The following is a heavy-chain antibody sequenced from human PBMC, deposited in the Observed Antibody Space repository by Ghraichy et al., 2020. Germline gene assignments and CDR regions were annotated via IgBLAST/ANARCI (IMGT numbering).Heavy chain of an antibody. CDR3: ARDNGESAYSYDTNYYYYYMDV. D-gene: IGHD5-18*01. Sequence: GGSLRLSCAASGFRFRDYYMSWIRQAPGKGLEWVSYISSSSSYTNYADSVRGRFTISRDNAKNSLYLQMNSLRAEDTAVYYCARDNGESAYSYDTNYYYYYMDVWGKGTTVTVSS. CDR2: ISSSSSYT. V-gene: IGHV3-11*05. CDR1: GFRFRDYY. J-gene: IGHJ6*03.